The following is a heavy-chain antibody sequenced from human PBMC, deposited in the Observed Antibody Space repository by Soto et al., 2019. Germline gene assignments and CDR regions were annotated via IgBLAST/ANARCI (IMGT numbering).Heavy chain of an antibody. D-gene: IGHD2-2*03. Sequence: GGSLRLSCAASGFVFRSYAMNWVRQAPGKGLEWVSVITGSGDDTYYVDSVKGRFTISRDNSKNTLYLQMNSLRPEDTVLYYCALDKIPGPPDYFDYWGQGTPVTVSS. V-gene: IGHV3-23*01. CDR1: GFVFRSYA. CDR2: ITGSGDDT. CDR3: ALDKIPGPPDYFDY. J-gene: IGHJ4*02.